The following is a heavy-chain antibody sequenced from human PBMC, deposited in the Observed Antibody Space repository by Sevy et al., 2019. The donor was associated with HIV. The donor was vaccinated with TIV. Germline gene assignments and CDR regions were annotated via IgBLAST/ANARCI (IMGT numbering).Heavy chain of an antibody. CDR3: ARSEVAGLGGYYFDY. V-gene: IGHV1-69*13. CDR1: GGTFSSYA. J-gene: IGHJ4*02. CDR2: IIPIFGTA. Sequence: ASVKVSCKASGGTFSSYAISWVRQAPGQGLEWMGGIIPIFGTANYAQKFQGGVTITADEYTSTAYMELSSLRSEDTAVYYCARSEVAGLGGYYFDYWGQGTLVTVSS. D-gene: IGHD6-19*01.